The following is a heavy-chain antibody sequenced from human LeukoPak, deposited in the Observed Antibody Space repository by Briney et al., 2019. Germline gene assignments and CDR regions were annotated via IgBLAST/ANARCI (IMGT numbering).Heavy chain of an antibody. CDR3: ARGLGHYYYYMDV. CDR2: INPNSGGT. D-gene: IGHD4-11*01. J-gene: IGHJ6*03. V-gene: IGHV1-2*02. CDR1: GYTFTGYY. Sequence: VASVKVSCKASGYTFTGYYMHWVRQAPGQGLEWMGWINPNSGGTNYAQKFQGRVTMTRDTSISTAYMELSRLRSDDTAVYYCARGLGHYYYYMDVWGKGTTVTISS.